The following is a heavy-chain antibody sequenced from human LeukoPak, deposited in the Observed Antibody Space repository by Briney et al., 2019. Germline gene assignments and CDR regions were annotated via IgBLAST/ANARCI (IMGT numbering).Heavy chain of an antibody. V-gene: IGHV4-59*01. CDR2: IYYSGST. Sequence: PSETLSLTCTVSSGSISSYYWSWIRQPPGKGLEWIGYIYYSGSTNYNTSLKSRVTISVDTSNNQSSLKLSSVTAADTAVYYCARGKTYYDISKDAFDIWGEGTMVTVSS. D-gene: IGHD3-22*01. CDR3: ARGKTYYDISKDAFDI. J-gene: IGHJ3*02. CDR1: SGSISSYY.